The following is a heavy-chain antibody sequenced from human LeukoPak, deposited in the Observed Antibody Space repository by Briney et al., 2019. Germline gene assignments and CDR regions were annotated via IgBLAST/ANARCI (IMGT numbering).Heavy chain of an antibody. Sequence: PSETLSLTCTVSGGSISSSSYYWGWIRQPPGKGLEWIGSIYYSGSTYYNPSLKSRVTISVDTSKNQFSLKLSSVTAADTAVYYCARRGNWNYFDYWGQGTLVTVSS. CDR3: ARRGNWNYFDY. CDR2: IYYSGST. D-gene: IGHD1-1*01. J-gene: IGHJ4*02. V-gene: IGHV4-39*01. CDR1: GGSISSSSYY.